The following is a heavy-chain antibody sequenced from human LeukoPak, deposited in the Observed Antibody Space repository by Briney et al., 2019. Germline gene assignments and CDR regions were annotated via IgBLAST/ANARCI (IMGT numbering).Heavy chain of an antibody. CDR2: IYPGDSVT. CDR1: GYNFANYW. D-gene: IGHD3-10*01. Sequence: PGESLTISCEASGYNFANYWIAWVRQMPGKGLEWMGTIYPGDSVTKYSPSVQGQVTISADKPTSTAYLQWSSLRASDTAIYYCARQFGITLIRGVFGFWGQGNLVTVSS. V-gene: IGHV5-51*04. J-gene: IGHJ4*02. CDR3: ARQFGITLIRGVFGF.